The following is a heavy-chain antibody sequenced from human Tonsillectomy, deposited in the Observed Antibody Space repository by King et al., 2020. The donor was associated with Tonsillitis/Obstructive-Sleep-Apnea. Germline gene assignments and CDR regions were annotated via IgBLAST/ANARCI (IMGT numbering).Heavy chain of an antibody. CDR1: GGSFGGYY. D-gene: IGHD2-21*02. CDR3: ARCVTALRYFDY. CDR2: INHSGST. J-gene: IGHJ4*02. Sequence: VQLQQWGAGLLKPSETLSLTCAVYGGSFGGYYWSWIRQPPGKGLEGIGEINHSGSTNYNPSLKSRVTISVDTSKKQFSLKLSSVTAADTAVYYCARCVTALRYFDYWGQGTLVTVSS. V-gene: IGHV4-34*01.